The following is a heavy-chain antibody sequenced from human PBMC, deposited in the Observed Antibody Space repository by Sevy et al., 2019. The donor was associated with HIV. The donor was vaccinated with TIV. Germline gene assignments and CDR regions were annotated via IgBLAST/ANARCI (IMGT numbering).Heavy chain of an antibody. CDR1: GFTFSGYS. CDR3: ARVGWFGESWRAFDI. V-gene: IGHV3-21*01. D-gene: IGHD3-10*01. Sequence: GGSLRLSCAASGFTFSGYSMNWVRQAPGKGLEWVSSISSSSSYIYYADSVKGRFTISRDNAKNSLYLQMNSLRAEDMAVYYCARVGWFGESWRAFDIWGQGTMVTVSS. CDR2: ISSSSSYI. J-gene: IGHJ3*02.